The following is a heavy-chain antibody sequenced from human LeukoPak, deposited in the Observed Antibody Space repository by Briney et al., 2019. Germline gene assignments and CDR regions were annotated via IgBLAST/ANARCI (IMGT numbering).Heavy chain of an antibody. Sequence: ASVKVSCKASGYTFTSYDINWVRQATGQGLEWMGWMSPNSGNTGYAQKFQGRVTMTRNTSISTAYTELSSLRSEGTAVYYCARRAYDFWSGSQIYGMDVWGQGTTVTVSS. CDR3: ARRAYDFWSGSQIYGMDV. J-gene: IGHJ6*02. CDR1: GYTFTSYD. CDR2: MSPNSGNT. D-gene: IGHD3-3*01. V-gene: IGHV1-8*01.